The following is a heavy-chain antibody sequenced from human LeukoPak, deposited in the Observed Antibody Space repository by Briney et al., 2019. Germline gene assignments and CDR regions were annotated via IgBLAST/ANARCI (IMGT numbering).Heavy chain of an antibody. CDR2: IIPIFGTA. J-gene: IGHJ6*03. V-gene: IGHV1-69*01. CDR3: ARGQIDFWSGYRLIRVDYYYYMDV. D-gene: IGHD3-3*01. CDR1: GGTFSSYA. Sequence: SVKVSCKASGGTFSSYAISWVRQAPGQGLEWMGGIIPIFGTANYAQKFQGRVTITADESTSTAYMELSSLRSEDTAVYYCARGQIDFWSGYRLIRVDYYYYMDVWGKGTTVTSP.